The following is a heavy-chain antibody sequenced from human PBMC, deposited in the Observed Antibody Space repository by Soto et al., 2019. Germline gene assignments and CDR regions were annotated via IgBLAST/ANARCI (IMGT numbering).Heavy chain of an antibody. CDR1: GFTFDDYA. CDR2: ISSNGGSI. CDR3: VKDDDSGYDLFDY. J-gene: IGHJ4*02. Sequence: GGSLRLSCAASGFTFDDYAMHWVRQAPGKGLEYVSGISSNGGSIGYADSVKGRFTISRDNSKNTLYLQMSSLRAEDTAVYYCVKDDDSGYDLFDYWGQGTLVTVSS. D-gene: IGHD5-12*01. V-gene: IGHV3-64D*08.